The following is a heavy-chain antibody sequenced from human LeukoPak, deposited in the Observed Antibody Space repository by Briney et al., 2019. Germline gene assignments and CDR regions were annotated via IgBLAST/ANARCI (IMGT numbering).Heavy chain of an antibody. J-gene: IGHJ5*02. CDR3: ARDPVFDYRSGFDR. CDR1: GFTFRNFW. Sequence: GGSLRLSCAASGFTFRNFWMSWVRQAPGKGLEWVANIKQDGSESYYVDSVKGRFTISRDNAKNSLYLQMNSLRAEDTAVYYCARDPVFDYRSGFDRWGQGTLVTVSS. V-gene: IGHV3-7*01. CDR2: IKQDGSES. D-gene: IGHD6-19*01.